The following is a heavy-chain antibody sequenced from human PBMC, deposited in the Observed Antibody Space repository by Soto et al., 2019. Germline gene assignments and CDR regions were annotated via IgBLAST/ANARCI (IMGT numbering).Heavy chain of an antibody. V-gene: IGHV3-23*01. J-gene: IGHJ4*02. CDR1: GFTFSSYA. D-gene: IGHD6-13*01. CDR2: ISGSGGST. Sequence: EVQLLESGGGLVQPGGSLRLSCAASGFTFSSYAMSWVRQAPGKGLEWVSAISGSGGSTYYADSVKGRFTISRDNSKNTLYLQMNSLRAEDTAVYYCAKSPQTQNRKSKGRQYSSSWYFVYWGQGTLVTVSS. CDR3: AKSPQTQNRKSKGRQYSSSWYFVY.